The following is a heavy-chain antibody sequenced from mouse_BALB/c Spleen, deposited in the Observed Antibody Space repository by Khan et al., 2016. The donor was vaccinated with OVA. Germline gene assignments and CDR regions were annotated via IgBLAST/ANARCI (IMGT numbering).Heavy chain of an antibody. J-gene: IGHJ2*01. D-gene: IGHD1-1*01. CDR2: INPHIGET. Sequence: EVKLLESGPELVRPGASVKISCKASGYSFTGYFMNWVMQSHGKSLEWIGRINPHIGETFYNQKIKDKATLTVDESSNTAHMELRGLASEDSAVDYCTRIYRSDFDYWGQGTTLTVSS. CDR3: TRIYRSDFDY. CDR1: GYSFTGYF. V-gene: IGHV1-20*02.